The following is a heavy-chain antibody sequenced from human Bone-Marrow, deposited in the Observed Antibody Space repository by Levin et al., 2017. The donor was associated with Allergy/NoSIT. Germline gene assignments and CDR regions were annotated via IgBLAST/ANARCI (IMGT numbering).Heavy chain of an antibody. J-gene: IGHJ4*02. Sequence: SETLSLTCAVSGGSISSGGYYWSWIRQHPGKGLEWIGYIYYSGSIYYNPSLKSRVTISVDSSKNQFSLKLSSVTAADTAVYYCARVPAYGDPGPRAESFDYWGQGTLVTVSS. V-gene: IGHV4-31*11. D-gene: IGHD4-17*01. CDR2: IYYSGSI. CDR1: GGSISSGGYY. CDR3: ARVPAYGDPGPRAESFDY.